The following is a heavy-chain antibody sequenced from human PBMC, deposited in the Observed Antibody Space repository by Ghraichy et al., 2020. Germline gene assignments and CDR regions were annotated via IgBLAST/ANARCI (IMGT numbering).Heavy chain of an antibody. CDR2: STSSGSII. CDR3: ARDESDGGIDY. J-gene: IGHJ4*02. CDR1: GFTFSGYE. V-gene: IGHV3-48*03. D-gene: IGHD4-23*01. Sequence: GSLRLSCTASGFTFSGYEMNWVRQAPGKGLEWLSYSTSSGSIIYYADSVKGRFTISRDNAKNSLHLQMNSLRDEDTAIYYCARDESDGGIDYWGQGTLVTVSS.